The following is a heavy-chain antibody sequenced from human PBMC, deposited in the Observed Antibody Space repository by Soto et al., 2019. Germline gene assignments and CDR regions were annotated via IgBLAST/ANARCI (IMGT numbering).Heavy chain of an antibody. Sequence: SGPTRVNPTQTLGLTGTFCGFSLSTSEVAVGWIRQPPGKALEWLALIHWNDDKHYSPSLKSRLTVTKDTSKDQVLLTMTNMDPVDTATYFCAHGPGRIAVPGTRAFDIWGQGAMVTVSS. CDR3: AHGPGRIAVPGTRAFDI. D-gene: IGHD6-19*01. J-gene: IGHJ3*02. V-gene: IGHV2-5*01. CDR1: GFSLSTSEVA. CDR2: IHWNDDK.